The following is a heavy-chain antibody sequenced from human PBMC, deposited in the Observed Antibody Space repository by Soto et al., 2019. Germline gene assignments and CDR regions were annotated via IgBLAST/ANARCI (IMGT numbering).Heavy chain of an antibody. CDR1: GGSINSGDYH. J-gene: IGHJ6*02. CDR2: IYYSAST. CDR3: ARDQARRTTQYSYGMDV. Sequence: SDTLSLTCTVSGGSINSGDYHWTWIRQFPGKVLEWIGGIYYSASTYYNPALVSRITISLDTSKNQFSLKLTSVTAADTAVYYCARDQARRTTQYSYGMDVWGQGTTVTVS. D-gene: IGHD1-1*01. V-gene: IGHV4-30-4*02.